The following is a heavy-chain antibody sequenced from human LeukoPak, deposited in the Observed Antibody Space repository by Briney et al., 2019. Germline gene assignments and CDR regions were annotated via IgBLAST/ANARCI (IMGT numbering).Heavy chain of an antibody. Sequence: GGSLRLSCAATGLSVSSNFMSWVRQAPGKGLEWVSAISGSGGSTYYADSVKGRFTISRDNSKNTLYLQMNSLRAEDTAVYYCAKGPYFYYYDSSGYSYFDYWGQGTLVTVSS. V-gene: IGHV3-23*01. D-gene: IGHD3-22*01. CDR3: AKGPYFYYYDSSGYSYFDY. CDR2: ISGSGGST. J-gene: IGHJ4*02. CDR1: GLSVSSNF.